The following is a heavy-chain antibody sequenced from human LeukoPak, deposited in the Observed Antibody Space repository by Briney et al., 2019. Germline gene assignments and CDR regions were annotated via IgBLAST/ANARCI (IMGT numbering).Heavy chain of an antibody. CDR2: IRSKAYGGTT. CDR1: GFTFGDYA. D-gene: IGHD3-10*01. CDR3: TREWQILLWFGELLFDY. V-gene: IGHV3-49*03. Sequence: GGSLRLSCTASGFTFGDYAMSWFRQAPGKGLEWVGFIRSKAYGGTTEYAASVKGRFTISRDDSKSIAYLQMNSLKTEDTAVYYCTREWQILLWFGELLFDYWGQGTLVTVSS. J-gene: IGHJ4*02.